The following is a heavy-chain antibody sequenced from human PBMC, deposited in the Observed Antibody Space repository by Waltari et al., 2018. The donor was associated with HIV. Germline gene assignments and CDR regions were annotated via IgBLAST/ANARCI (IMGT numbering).Heavy chain of an antibody. CDR2: MNPNSGNR. CDR1: GYSFITFD. D-gene: IGHD1-1*01. CDR3: ARERKVFRDSGKDYNRIWDY. J-gene: IGHJ4*02. V-gene: IGHV1-8*01. Sequence: QVQLVQSGAELKKPGASVKVSCYASGYSFITFDINWVRQASGQGLEWMGWMNPNSGNRGYAQKFQGRVTMTRDASISTAYMELSSLTSDDTAVYYCARERKVFRDSGKDYNRIWDYWGQGSLVTVSS.